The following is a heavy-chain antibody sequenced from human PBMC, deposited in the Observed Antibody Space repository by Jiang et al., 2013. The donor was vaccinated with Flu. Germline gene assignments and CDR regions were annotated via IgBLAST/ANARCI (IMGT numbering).Heavy chain of an antibody. V-gene: IGHV1-46*01. D-gene: IGHD2-15*01. CDR2: INPSGGST. CDR3: ARDVVAAAATAWFDP. J-gene: IGHJ5*02. CDR1: GYTFISYF. Sequence: AEVKKPGASVKVSCKASGYTFISYFIRWVRQAPGQGLEWMGIINPSGGSTDYAQKFQGRVTMTRDTSTSTVYMELSSLSSDDTAVYYCARDVVAAAATAWFDPWGQGTLVTVSS.